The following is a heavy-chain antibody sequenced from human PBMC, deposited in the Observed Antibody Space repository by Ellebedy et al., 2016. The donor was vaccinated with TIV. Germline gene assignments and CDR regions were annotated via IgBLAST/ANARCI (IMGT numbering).Heavy chain of an antibody. CDR3: ARLYLGDSNEY. V-gene: IGHV5-10-1*01. D-gene: IGHD2-21*02. CDR1: GYNFTNYW. J-gene: IGHJ4*02. Sequence: GESLKISCKGSGYNFTNYWINWVRQMPGKGLEWMGRIDPSDSYTNYSPSFRGHVTISADKSISTAFLQWSSLKASDTAMYYCARLYLGDSNEYWGQGALVTVSS. CDR2: IDPSDSYT.